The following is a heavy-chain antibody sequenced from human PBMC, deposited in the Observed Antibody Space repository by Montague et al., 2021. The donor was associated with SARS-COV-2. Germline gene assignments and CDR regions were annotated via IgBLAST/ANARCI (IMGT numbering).Heavy chain of an antibody. Sequence: SETLSLTCTVSGGSISSYYWTWIRQPPGKGLYSIGYIYHNGSTKYNPSLKSRVTISVDTSKNQFSLKLSSVSVADTAVYYCARGGGNSADYYNYTMDVWGQGTTVTVFS. CDR1: GGSISSYY. V-gene: IGHV4-59*01. CDR3: ARGGGNSADYYNYTMDV. CDR2: IYHNGST. J-gene: IGHJ6*02. D-gene: IGHD4-23*01.